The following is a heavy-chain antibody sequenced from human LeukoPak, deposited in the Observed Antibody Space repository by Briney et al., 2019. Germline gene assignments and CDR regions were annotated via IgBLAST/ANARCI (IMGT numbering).Heavy chain of an antibody. J-gene: IGHJ4*02. CDR2: INRSGST. Sequence: SETLSLTCAVYGGSFSGYYWSWIRQPPGKGLEWIGEINRSGSTNYNPSLKSRVTISVDTSKNQFSLKLSSVTAADTAVYYCARGLSVTTPDDYWGQGTLVTVSS. V-gene: IGHV4-34*01. CDR1: GGSFSGYY. D-gene: IGHD4-11*01. CDR3: ARGLSVTTPDDY.